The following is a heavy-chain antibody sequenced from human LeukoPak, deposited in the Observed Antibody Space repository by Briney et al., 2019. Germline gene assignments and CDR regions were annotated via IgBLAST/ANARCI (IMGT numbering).Heavy chain of an antibody. Sequence: QTGGSLRLSCAASGLTFSNYWMNWVRQAPGKGLEWVANIKHDGSEKYYVDSVKGQFTISRDNAKNSLYLQMNSLGAEDTAVYYCARGSSSAFDIWGQGTMVTVSS. CDR2: IKHDGSEK. CDR3: ARGSSSAFDI. J-gene: IGHJ3*02. V-gene: IGHV3-7*01. D-gene: IGHD3-10*01. CDR1: GLTFSNYW.